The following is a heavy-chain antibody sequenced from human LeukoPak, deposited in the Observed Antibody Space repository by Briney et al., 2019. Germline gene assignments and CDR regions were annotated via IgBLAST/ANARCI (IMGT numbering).Heavy chain of an antibody. V-gene: IGHV3-23*01. CDR2: ISWSSGST. J-gene: IGHJ5*02. CDR3: AKAGYTSSRDRFDP. CDR1: GFTFDDYA. D-gene: IGHD6-13*01. Sequence: PGGSLRLSCAASGFTFDDYAMHWVRQAPGKGLEWVSGISWSSGSTYYADSVKGRFTISRDNSKNTLYLQMNSLRAEDTAVYYCAKAGYTSSRDRFDPWGQGTLVTVSS.